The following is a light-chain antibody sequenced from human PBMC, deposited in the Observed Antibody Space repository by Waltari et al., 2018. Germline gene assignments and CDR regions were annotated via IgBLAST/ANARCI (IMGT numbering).Light chain of an antibody. CDR3: QQYSSYST. Sequence: DIQMTQSPSTLSASVGDRVTITCRASQSISSWLAWYQQKPGKAPKLLIYKASNLESGVPSRFSGSGSGTEFTLTISSLQPEDFATYYCQQYSSYSTFGQGTKLEIK. CDR2: KAS. CDR1: QSISSW. V-gene: IGKV1-5*03. J-gene: IGKJ2*01.